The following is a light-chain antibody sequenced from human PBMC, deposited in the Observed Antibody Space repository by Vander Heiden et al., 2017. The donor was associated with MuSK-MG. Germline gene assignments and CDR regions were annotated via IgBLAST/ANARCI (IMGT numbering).Light chain of an antibody. CDR3: QQEHYTSWT. CDR1: QSLDSW. J-gene: IGKJ1*01. V-gene: IGKV1-5*03. CDR2: KAS. Sequence: DIQMTQSPPTLSASVGDRVTITCRASQSLDSWLAWYQQKPGKAPKLLIFKASTLETGVSSRFNGSESGTEFTLTIDSLRPDDAATYYCQQEHYTSWTFGQGTTVDI.